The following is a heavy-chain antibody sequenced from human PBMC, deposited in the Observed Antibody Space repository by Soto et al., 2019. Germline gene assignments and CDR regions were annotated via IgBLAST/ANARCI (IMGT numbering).Heavy chain of an antibody. V-gene: IGHV1-69*13. CDR3: ARGDYDSSGYYYDAFDI. Sequence: SLKVSCKASGGTFSSYAISWVRQAPGQGLEWMGGIIPIFGTANYAQKFQGRVTITADESTSTAYMELSSLRSEDTAVYYCARGDYDSSGYYYDAFDIWGQGTMVTVSS. CDR2: IIPIFGTA. CDR1: GGTFSSYA. D-gene: IGHD3-22*01. J-gene: IGHJ3*02.